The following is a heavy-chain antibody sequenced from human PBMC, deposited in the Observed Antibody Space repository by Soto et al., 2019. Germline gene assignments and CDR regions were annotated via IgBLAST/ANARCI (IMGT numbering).Heavy chain of an antibody. CDR3: ARYYPEWGDYYYGMDV. J-gene: IGHJ6*02. D-gene: IGHD1-26*01. V-gene: IGHV1-69*02. CDR2: IIPILGIA. CDR1: GGTVSSYT. Sequence: QVQLVQSGAEVKKPGSSVKVSCKASGGTVSSYTISWVRQAPGQGLEWMGRIIPILGIANYAQKFQGRVTITADKSTSTAYMELSSLRSEDTAVYYCARYYPEWGDYYYGMDVWGQGTTVTVSS.